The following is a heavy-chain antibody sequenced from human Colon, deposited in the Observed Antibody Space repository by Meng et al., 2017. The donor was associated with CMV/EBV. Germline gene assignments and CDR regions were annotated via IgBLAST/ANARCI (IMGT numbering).Heavy chain of an antibody. CDR1: GFSLSTSGVG. V-gene: IGHV2-5*01. J-gene: IGHJ5*02. D-gene: IGHD4-23*01. Sequence: LPCNFSGFSLSTSGVGVGWIRQPPGKALEWLALIYWNDDKRFSPSLKSRLTITKDTSKNQVVLTMTNMDPVDTATYYCARHYGGNSYPWGQGTLVTVSS. CDR3: ARHYGGNSYP. CDR2: IYWNDDK.